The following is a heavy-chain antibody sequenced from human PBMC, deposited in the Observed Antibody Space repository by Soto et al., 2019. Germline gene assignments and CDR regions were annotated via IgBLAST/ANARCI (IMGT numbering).Heavy chain of an antibody. V-gene: IGHV4-59*08. J-gene: IGHJ4*02. CDR2: IYYSGST. CDR1: GGSISSHY. CDR3: ARQGLFYFDY. Sequence: SETLSLTCTVSGGSISSHYWSWIRQSPGKGLEWIGYIYYSGSTNYNPSLKSRVTISVDTSKNQFSLKLSSVTAADTAVYYCARQGLFYFDYWGQGTLVTVSS.